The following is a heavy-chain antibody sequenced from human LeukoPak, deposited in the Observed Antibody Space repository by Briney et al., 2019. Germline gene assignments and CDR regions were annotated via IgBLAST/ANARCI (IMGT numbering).Heavy chain of an antibody. CDR1: GGSINSYY. V-gene: IGHV4-59*08. CDR3: ARRGALTGDAFDI. CDR2: IYYSGST. J-gene: IGHJ3*02. D-gene: IGHD3-9*01. Sequence: SETLSLTCSVSGGSINSYYWSWIRQPPGKGLEWIGSIYYSGSTNYNPSLKSRVTISVDTSKNQFSLKLSSVTAADTAVYYCARRGALTGDAFDIWGQGTMVTVSS.